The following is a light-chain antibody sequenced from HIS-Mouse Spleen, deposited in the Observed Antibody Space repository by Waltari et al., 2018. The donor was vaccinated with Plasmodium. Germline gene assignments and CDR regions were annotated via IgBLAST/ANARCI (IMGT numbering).Light chain of an antibody. J-gene: IGKJ4*01. V-gene: IGKV3-11*02. CDR1: QRVSSY. Sequence: EIVLTQSPATLSLSPGERATLPCRPSQRVSSYLAWYQQKPGQAPRLLIYDASNRATSSPARFSGSGSGRDFTLTISSLEPEDFAVYYCQQRSNWPPLTFGGGTKVEIK. CDR2: DAS. CDR3: QQRSNWPPLT.